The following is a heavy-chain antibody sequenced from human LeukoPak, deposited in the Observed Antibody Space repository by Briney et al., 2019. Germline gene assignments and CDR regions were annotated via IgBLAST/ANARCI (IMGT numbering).Heavy chain of an antibody. J-gene: IGHJ4*02. CDR1: GGSISSSSYY. CDR3: ARRRPRIAVAGLDY. CDR2: IYYSGST. Sequence: SETLSLTCTVSGGSISSSSYYWGWIRQPPGKGLEWIGSIYYSGSTYYNPSLKSRVTISVDTSKNQFSLKLSSVTAADTAVYYCARRRPRIAVAGLDYWGQGTLVTVSS. V-gene: IGHV4-39*01. D-gene: IGHD6-19*01.